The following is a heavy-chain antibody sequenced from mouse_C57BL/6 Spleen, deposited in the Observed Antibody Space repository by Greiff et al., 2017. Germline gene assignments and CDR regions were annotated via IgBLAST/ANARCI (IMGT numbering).Heavy chain of an antibody. CDR1: GYTFTSYW. J-gene: IGHJ2*01. D-gene: IGHD2-3*01. V-gene: IGHV1-61*01. CDR3: ARAYDGLFDY. CDR2: IYPSDSET. Sequence: QVQLQQPGAELVRPGSSVKLSCKASGYTFTSYWMDWVKQRPGQGLEWIGNIYPSDSETHYNQKFKDKATLTVDKSSSTAYMQLSSLTSEDSAVYYCARAYDGLFDYWGQGTTLTVSS.